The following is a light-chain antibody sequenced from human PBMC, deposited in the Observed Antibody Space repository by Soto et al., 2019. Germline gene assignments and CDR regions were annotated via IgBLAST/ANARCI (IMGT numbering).Light chain of an antibody. V-gene: IGKV1-5*01. Sequence: DIQMAQSPSSLSASVGDSLTITCRASQYISTYLNWYQQKPGKAPYLLISDVSSLERGVPSRFSGSGSGTEFTLTISSMQPDDFATFYCQQYNGYSRTFGQETKVDIK. J-gene: IGKJ1*01. CDR2: DVS. CDR1: QYISTY. CDR3: QQYNGYSRT.